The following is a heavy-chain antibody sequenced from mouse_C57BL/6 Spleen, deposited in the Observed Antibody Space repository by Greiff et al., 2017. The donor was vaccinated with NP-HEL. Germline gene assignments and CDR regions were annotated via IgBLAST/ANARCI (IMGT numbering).Heavy chain of an antibody. V-gene: IGHV5-17*01. D-gene: IGHD1-1*01. CDR2: ISSGSSTI. CDR1: GFTFSDYG. Sequence: EVHLVESGGGLVKPGGSLKLSCAASGFTFSDYGMHWVRQAPEKGLEWVAYISSGSSTIYYADTVKGRFTISRDNAKNTLFLQMTSLRSEDTAMYYCARGFITTVVAFDYWGQGTTLTVSS. J-gene: IGHJ2*01. CDR3: ARGFITTVVAFDY.